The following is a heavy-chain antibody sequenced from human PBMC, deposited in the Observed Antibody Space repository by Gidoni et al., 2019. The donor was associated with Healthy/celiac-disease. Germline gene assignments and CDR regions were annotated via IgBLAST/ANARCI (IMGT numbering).Heavy chain of an antibody. J-gene: IGHJ4*02. CDR1: GGSIGSGSYY. V-gene: IGHV4-61*02. D-gene: IGHD3-16*01. Sequence: QVQLQESGPGLVNPSQPLSLTCTVSGGSIGSGSYYWRWIRQPAGKGLEWLGRTYTSGSTNENPALKSRVTISVDTSKNQFSLKLSSVTAADTAVYDGARDPGGYWGQGTLVTVSS. CDR3: ARDPGGY. CDR2: TYTSGST.